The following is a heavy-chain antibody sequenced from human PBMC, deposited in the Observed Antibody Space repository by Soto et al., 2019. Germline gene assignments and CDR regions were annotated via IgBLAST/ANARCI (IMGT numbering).Heavy chain of an antibody. V-gene: IGHV4-61*01. D-gene: IGHD2-15*01. J-gene: IGHJ5*02. Sequence: PSETLSLTCTVSGGSVSSGSYYWSWIRQPPGKGLEWIGYIYYSGSTNYNPSLKSRVTISVDTSKNQFSLKLSSVTAADTAVYYCARENIVVVVAATPMYNWFDPWGQGTLVTVSS. CDR3: ARENIVVVVAATPMYNWFDP. CDR2: IYYSGST. CDR1: GGSVSSGSYY.